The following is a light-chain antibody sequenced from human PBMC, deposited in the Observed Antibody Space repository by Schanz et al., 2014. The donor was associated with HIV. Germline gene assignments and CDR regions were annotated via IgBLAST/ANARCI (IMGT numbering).Light chain of an antibody. V-gene: IGKV3-15*01. Sequence: EIVMPQSPATLYVSPGEGATLSCRASQSIRNNLACYQHKPGQAPRLLIYGAFTRATGIPVRFSGRGSGTEFTLTISGLQSEDFALYYCQQYDSYPYTFGQGTKLEIK. CDR3: QQYDSYPYT. CDR1: QSIRNN. J-gene: IGKJ2*01. CDR2: GAF.